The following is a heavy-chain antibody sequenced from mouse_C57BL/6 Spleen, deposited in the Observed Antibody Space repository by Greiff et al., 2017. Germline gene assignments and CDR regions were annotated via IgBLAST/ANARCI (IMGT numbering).Heavy chain of an antibody. V-gene: IGHV1-69*01. CDR1: GYTFTSYW. D-gene: IGHD1-1*01. CDR3: ARGDLAVVAKEVRYYFDY. CDR2: IDPSDSYT. J-gene: IGHJ2*01. Sequence: QVQLQQPGAELVMPGASVKLSCKASGYTFTSYWMHWVKQRPGQGLEWIGEIDPSDSYTNYNQKFKGKSTLTVDKSSSTAYMQLSSLTSEDSAVYYCARGDLAVVAKEVRYYFDYWGQGTTLTVSS.